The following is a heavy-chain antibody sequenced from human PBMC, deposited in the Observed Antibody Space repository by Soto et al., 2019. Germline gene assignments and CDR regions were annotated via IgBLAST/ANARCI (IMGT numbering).Heavy chain of an antibody. Sequence: ASVKVSCKASGYTFTSYYMHWVRQAPGQGLEWMGIINPSGGSTSYAQKFQGRVTMTRDTSTSTVYMELSSLRSDDTAVYYCASSGDHYDSSGYYSNAFDIWGQGTMVTVSS. CDR3: ASSGDHYDSSGYYSNAFDI. V-gene: IGHV1-46*01. D-gene: IGHD3-22*01. J-gene: IGHJ3*02. CDR2: INPSGGST. CDR1: GYTFTSYY.